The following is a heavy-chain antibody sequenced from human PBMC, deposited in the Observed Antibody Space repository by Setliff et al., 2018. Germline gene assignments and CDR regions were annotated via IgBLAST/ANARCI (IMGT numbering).Heavy chain of an antibody. D-gene: IGHD6-19*01. CDR2: IKQDGSEK. Sequence: PGGSLRLSCAASGFTFSTYWMSWVRQAPGKGLEWVANIKQDGSEKYYVDSVKGRFTISRDNAKNSLYLQMNSLRAEDTAVYYCARGPSGSGWYAGFSGWGKGTLVTVSS. V-gene: IGHV3-7*01. J-gene: IGHJ4*02. CDR1: GFTFSTYW. CDR3: ARGPSGSGWYAGFSG.